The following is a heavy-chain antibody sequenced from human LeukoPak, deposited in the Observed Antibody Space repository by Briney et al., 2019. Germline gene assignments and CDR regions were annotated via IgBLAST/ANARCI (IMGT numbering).Heavy chain of an antibody. J-gene: IGHJ4*02. CDR2: MWYDGSNK. D-gene: IGHD1-1*01. CDR3: AKFSGTIETIDY. CDR1: GFPFSSYA. Sequence: GGSLRLSCAASGFPFSSYAMHWVRQAPGKGLEGVAFMWYDGSNKYYEDSVKGRFTISRDNSKNTLYVQMNSLRAEDTAVYYCAKFSGTIETIDYWGQGTLVTVSS. V-gene: IGHV3-30*02.